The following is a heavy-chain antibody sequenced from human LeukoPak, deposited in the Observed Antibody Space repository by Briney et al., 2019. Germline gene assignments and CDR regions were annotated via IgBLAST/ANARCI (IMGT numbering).Heavy chain of an antibody. CDR2: INGDGSGT. V-gene: IGHV3-74*01. Sequence: GGSLRPYAAASGFTFNGFWMQWVRQAPGKGLVWVSRINGDGSGTSYADSVKGRFTISRDNADNTLYLQMNSLRADDTAVYYCARVGGSRYSDYWGQGTLVTVSS. D-gene: IGHD6-13*01. CDR3: ARVGGSRYSDY. J-gene: IGHJ4*02. CDR1: GFTFNGFW.